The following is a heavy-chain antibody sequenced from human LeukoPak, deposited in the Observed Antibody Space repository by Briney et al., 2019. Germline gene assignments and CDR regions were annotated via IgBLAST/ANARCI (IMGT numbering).Heavy chain of an antibody. V-gene: IGHV4-59*11. CDR2: IHLSGST. CDR3: ARGGVWYFDL. Sequence: PSETLSLTCTVSGGSISFHYRSWIRQPPGKGLEWIGYIHLSGSTYYDPSLRSRVTISGDTSKNQFSLRLNSVTAADTAVYYCARGGVWYFDLWGRGTLVTVSS. J-gene: IGHJ2*01. CDR1: GGSISFHY. D-gene: IGHD3-16*01.